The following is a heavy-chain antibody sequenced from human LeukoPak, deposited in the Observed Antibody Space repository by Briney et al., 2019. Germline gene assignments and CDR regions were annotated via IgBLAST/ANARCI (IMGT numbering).Heavy chain of an antibody. D-gene: IGHD4-23*01. CDR1: GFTFSSYS. J-gene: IGHJ4*02. CDR2: ISSSSSYI. V-gene: IGHV3-21*04. CDR3: ARRAGGYSHPYDY. Sequence: GGSLRLSCAASGFTFSSYSMNWVRQAPGKGLEWVSSISSSSSYIYYADSVKGRFTISRDNAKNSLYLQMNSLRAEDTAVYYCARRAGGYSHPYDYWGQGILVAVSS.